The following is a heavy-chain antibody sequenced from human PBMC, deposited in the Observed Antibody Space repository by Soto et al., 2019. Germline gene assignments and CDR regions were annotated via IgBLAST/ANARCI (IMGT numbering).Heavy chain of an antibody. D-gene: IGHD3-10*01. CDR3: ARSLHVSEGFGELIPFDY. Sequence: QVQLQESGPGLVKPSGTLSLTCAVSGGSISSSNWWSWVRQPPGRWLECIGEIYHSGSTNYNPSLKSRVPISVDKSKNQFSLKLSSVTAAATAVYYCARSLHVSEGFGELIPFDYWGQGTLVTVSS. CDR1: GGSISSSNW. CDR2: IYHSGST. J-gene: IGHJ4*02. V-gene: IGHV4-4*02.